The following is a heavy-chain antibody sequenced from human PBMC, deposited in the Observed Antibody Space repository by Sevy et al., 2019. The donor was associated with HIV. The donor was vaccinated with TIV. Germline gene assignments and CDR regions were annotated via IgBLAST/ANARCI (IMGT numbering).Heavy chain of an antibody. CDR1: GGTFSSYA. J-gene: IGHJ6*03. CDR3: ARHKQLVLDYYMDV. D-gene: IGHD6-6*01. CDR2: IIPIFGTA. V-gene: IGHV1-69*13. Sequence: ASVKVSCKASGGTFSSYAISWVRQAPGQGLEWMGGIIPIFGTANYAQKFQGRVTITADESTSTAYMELSSLRSEDTAVYYCARHKQLVLDYYMDVWGKGTTVTVSS.